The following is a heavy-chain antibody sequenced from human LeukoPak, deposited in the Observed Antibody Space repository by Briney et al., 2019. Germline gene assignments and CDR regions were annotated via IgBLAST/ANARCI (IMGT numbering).Heavy chain of an antibody. J-gene: IGHJ6*02. CDR2: ISSSGSTI. Sequence: LSLTCAVYGGSFSGYYWSWIRQAPGKGLEWVSYISSSGSTIYYADSVKGRFTISRDNAKNSLYLQMNSLRAEDTAVYYCARDLENRSPIIAAAGYYYYGMDVWGQGTTVTVSS. CDR1: GGSFSGYY. V-gene: IGHV3-11*01. CDR3: ARDLENRSPIIAAAGYYYYGMDV. D-gene: IGHD6-13*01.